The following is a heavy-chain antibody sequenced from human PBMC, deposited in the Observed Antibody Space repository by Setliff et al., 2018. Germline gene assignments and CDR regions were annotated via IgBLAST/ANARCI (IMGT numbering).Heavy chain of an antibody. CDR1: GGTFSSYA. J-gene: IGHJ6*03. Sequence: SVKVSCKASGGTFSSYAISWVRQAPGQGLEWMGRIMPIFGSTNYAQNFQGRVTITADKSTSTAYMELSSLRSEDTAVYYCARVKVIVGATPRTYYMDVWGKGTTVTVSS. D-gene: IGHD1-26*01. V-gene: IGHV1-69*06. CDR3: ARVKVIVGATPRTYYMDV. CDR2: IMPIFGST.